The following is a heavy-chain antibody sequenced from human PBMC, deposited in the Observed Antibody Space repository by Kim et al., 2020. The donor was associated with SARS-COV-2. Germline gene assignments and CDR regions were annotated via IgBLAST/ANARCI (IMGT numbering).Heavy chain of an antibody. D-gene: IGHD3-22*01. CDR2: IIPIFGTA. Sequence: SVKVSCKASGGTFSSYAISWVRQAPGQGLEWMGGIIPIFGTANYAQKFQGRVTITADESTSTAYMELSSLRSEDTAVYYCARGGYYYDSSAFAGHYWGQGTLVTVSS. J-gene: IGHJ4*02. V-gene: IGHV1-69*13. CDR1: GGTFSSYA. CDR3: ARGGYYYDSSAFAGHY.